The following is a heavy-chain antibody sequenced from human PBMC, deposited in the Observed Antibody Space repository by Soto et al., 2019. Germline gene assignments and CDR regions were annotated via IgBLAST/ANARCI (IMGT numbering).Heavy chain of an antibody. Sequence: QLQLQESGPGLVKPAETLSLKCAVSGGSVSSGNYFWGWIRQPPGKGLEWIGNIYYNGDTYYSPSLKSRFTMSVDPAQNQFSLRLTSVTAADTAVYYCARRLIDSWNQGHAFDFWGQGTLVTVSS. V-gene: IGHV4-39*01. CDR1: GGSVSSGNYF. CDR2: IYYNGDT. CDR3: ARRLIDSWNQGHAFDF. J-gene: IGHJ3*01. D-gene: IGHD1-20*01.